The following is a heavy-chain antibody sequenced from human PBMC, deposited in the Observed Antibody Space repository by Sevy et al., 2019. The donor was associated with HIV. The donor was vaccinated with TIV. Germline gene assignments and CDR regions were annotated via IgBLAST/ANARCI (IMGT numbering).Heavy chain of an antibody. CDR1: GFTFSSYA. V-gene: IGHV3-23*01. Sequence: GGSLRLSCAASGFTFSSYAMSWVRQAPGKGLEWVSAISGSGGSTYYADSVKGRFIISRDNSKNTLYLQMNSLRAEDTAVYYCAKKDDFWSGYYFDYWGQGTLVTVSS. J-gene: IGHJ4*02. CDR3: AKKDDFWSGYYFDY. CDR2: ISGSGGST. D-gene: IGHD3-3*01.